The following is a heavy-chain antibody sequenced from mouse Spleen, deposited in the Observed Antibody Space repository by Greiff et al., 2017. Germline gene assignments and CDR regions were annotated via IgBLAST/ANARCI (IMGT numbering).Heavy chain of an antibody. CDR1: GFTFTSYW. Sequence: QVQLQQPGAELVKPGASVKLSCKASGFTFTSYWMQWVQQRPGQGLEWIGEIDPSDSYTNYTQKFKGKSTLTVDTSSSTAYMQLSILTSEDSAVYYCERLTAQGSYAMDYWGQGTSVTGSS. CDR3: ERLTAQGSYAMDY. CDR2: IDPSDSYT. J-gene: IGHJ4*01. V-gene: IGHV1-50*01. D-gene: IGHD3-2*02.